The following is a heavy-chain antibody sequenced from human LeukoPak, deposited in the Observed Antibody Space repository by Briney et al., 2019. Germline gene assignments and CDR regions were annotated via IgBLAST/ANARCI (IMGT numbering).Heavy chain of an antibody. CDR3: ARDQIPLAYCGGDCSLFDY. CDR1: GYTFTIYG. J-gene: IGHJ4*02. Sequence: ASVKVSCKASGYTFTIYGISWVRQAPGQGLEWMGWISAYNGNTNYAQKLQGRVTMTTDTSTSTAYMELRSLRSDDTAVYYCARDQIPLAYCGGDCSLFDYWGQGTLVTVSS. V-gene: IGHV1-18*01. CDR2: ISAYNGNT. D-gene: IGHD2-21*02.